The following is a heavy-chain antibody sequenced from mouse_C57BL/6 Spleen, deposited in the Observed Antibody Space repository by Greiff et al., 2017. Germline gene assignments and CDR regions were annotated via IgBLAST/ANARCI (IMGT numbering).Heavy chain of an antibody. D-gene: IGHD2-3*01. Sequence: QVQLQQPGTELVKPGASVKLSCKASGYTFTSYWMHWVKQRPGQGLEWIGNINPSNGGTNYNEKFKSKATLTVDKSSSTAYMQLSSLTSEDYAFYYCARQGGFYDQDGAMDYWGKGTSVTVSS. CDR2: INPSNGGT. V-gene: IGHV1-53*01. CDR1: GYTFTSYW. J-gene: IGHJ4*01. CDR3: ARQGGFYDQDGAMDY.